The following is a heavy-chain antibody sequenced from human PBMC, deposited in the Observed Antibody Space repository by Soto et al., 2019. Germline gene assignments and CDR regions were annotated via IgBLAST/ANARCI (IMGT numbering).Heavy chain of an antibody. CDR1: GYTFPSYY. J-gene: IGHJ4*02. CDR3: ARVFSSGYYALYF. Sequence: ASVKVSCKASGYTFPSYYMHWVRQAPGQGLEWMGIINPSGGSTSYAQKFQGRVTMTRDTSTSTVYMELSSLRSEDTAVYYCARVFSSGYYALYFCGQGSLVTGSS. D-gene: IGHD3-22*01. CDR2: INPSGGST. V-gene: IGHV1-46*01.